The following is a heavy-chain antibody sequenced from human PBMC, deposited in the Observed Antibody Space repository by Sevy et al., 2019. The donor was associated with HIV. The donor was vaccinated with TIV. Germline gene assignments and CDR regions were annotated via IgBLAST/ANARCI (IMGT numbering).Heavy chain of an antibody. CDR3: ARVPYDFWSGYPNWFDP. CDR2: IYYSGST. CDR1: GGSISSYY. D-gene: IGHD3-3*01. V-gene: IGHV4-59*01. Sequence: SETLSLTCTVSGGSISSYYWSWIRQPPGMGLEWIGYIYYSGSTNYNPSLKSRVTISVDTSKNQFSLKLSSVTAADTAVYYCARVPYDFWSGYPNWFDPWGQRTLVTVSS. J-gene: IGHJ5*02.